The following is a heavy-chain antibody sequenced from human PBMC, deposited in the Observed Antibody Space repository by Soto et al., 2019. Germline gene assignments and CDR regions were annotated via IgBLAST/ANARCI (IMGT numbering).Heavy chain of an antibody. CDR3: ARDHSSSWSYYYYYGMDV. Sequence: GGSLRLSCAASGFTFSSYAMHWVRQAPGKGLEWVAVISYDGSNKYYADSVKGRFNISRDNSKNTLYLQMNSLRAEDTAVYYCARDHSSSWSYYYYYGMDVWGQGTTVTVSS. D-gene: IGHD6-13*01. CDR1: GFTFSSYA. V-gene: IGHV3-30-3*01. J-gene: IGHJ6*02. CDR2: ISYDGSNK.